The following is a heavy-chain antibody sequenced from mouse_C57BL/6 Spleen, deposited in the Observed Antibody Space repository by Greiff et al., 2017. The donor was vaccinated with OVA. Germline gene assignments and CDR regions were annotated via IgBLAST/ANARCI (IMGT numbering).Heavy chain of an antibody. V-gene: IGHV1-80*01. CDR1: GYAFSSYW. Sequence: QVQLNQSGAELVKPGASVKISCKASGYAFSSYWMNWVKQRPGKGLEWIGQIYPGDGDTNYNGKFKGKATLTADKSSSTAYMQLSSLTSEDSAVYFCARSLGDSSGYLYYAMDYWGQGTSVTVSS. CDR2: IYPGDGDT. CDR3: ARSLGDSSGYLYYAMDY. J-gene: IGHJ4*01. D-gene: IGHD3-2*02.